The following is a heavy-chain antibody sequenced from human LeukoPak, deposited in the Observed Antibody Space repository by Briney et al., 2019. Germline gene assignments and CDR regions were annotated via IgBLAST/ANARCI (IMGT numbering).Heavy chain of an antibody. CDR1: GFTFRSHG. Sequence: GGSLRLSCAASGFTFRSHGMQWVRQAPGKGLEWVAVISYDGSNKYYADSVKGRFTISRDNSKNTLYLQMNSLRAEDTAVYYCAKDIYYYDSSRYFQHWGQGTLVTVSS. J-gene: IGHJ1*01. D-gene: IGHD3-22*01. CDR3: AKDIYYYDSSRYFQH. V-gene: IGHV3-30*18. CDR2: ISYDGSNK.